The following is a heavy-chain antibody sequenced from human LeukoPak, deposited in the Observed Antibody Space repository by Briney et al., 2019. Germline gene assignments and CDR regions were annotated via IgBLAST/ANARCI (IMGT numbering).Heavy chain of an antibody. CDR2: INAYNGDT. CDR3: ARGSSSDWPLEY. D-gene: IGHD6-19*01. V-gene: IGHV1-3*01. J-gene: IGHJ4*02. CDR1: GNTFINYA. Sequence: ASVKVSCKASGNTFINYAIHWVRQAPGQRLEWMGWINAYNGDTEYSQKFQGRVTITRDTSASTAYMELSTLRSEDTAVYYCARGSSSDWPLEYWGRGILVTVSS.